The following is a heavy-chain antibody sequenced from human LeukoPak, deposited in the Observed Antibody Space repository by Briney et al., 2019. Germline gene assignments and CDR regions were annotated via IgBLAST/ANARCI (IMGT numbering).Heavy chain of an antibody. Sequence: PSETLSLTCAVYGGSFSGYYWSWIRQPPGKGLEWIGEINHSGSTNYNPSLKSRVTISVDTSKNQFSLKLSSVTAADTAVYYCARGAENVVRGVTTNWFDPWGQGTLVTVSS. D-gene: IGHD3-10*01. J-gene: IGHJ5*02. CDR3: ARGAENVVRGVTTNWFDP. V-gene: IGHV4-34*01. CDR1: GGSFSGYY. CDR2: INHSGST.